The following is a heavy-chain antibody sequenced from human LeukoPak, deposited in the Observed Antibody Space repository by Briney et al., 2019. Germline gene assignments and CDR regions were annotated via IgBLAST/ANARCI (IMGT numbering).Heavy chain of an antibody. D-gene: IGHD6-6*01. CDR3: ARSSSSRKGDY. J-gene: IGHJ4*02. CDR1: GGSFSGYY. Sequence: SETLSLTCAVYGGSFSGYYWSWNRQPPGKGLEWIGEINHSGSTNYNPSLKSRVTISVDTSKNQFSLKLSSVTAADTAIYYCARSSSSRKGDYWGQGTLVTVSS. V-gene: IGHV4-34*01. CDR2: INHSGST.